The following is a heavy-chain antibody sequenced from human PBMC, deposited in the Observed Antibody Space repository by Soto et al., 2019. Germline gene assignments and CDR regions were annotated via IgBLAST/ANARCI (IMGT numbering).Heavy chain of an antibody. J-gene: IGHJ5*02. Sequence: KTLRASVKVSCKASGYTFTSYYMHWVRQAPGQGLEWMGIINPSGGSTSYAQKFQGRVTMTRDTSTSTVYMELSSLRSEDTAVYYCARRSEEIAAAGNRYWFDPWGQGTLVTVSS. D-gene: IGHD6-13*01. V-gene: IGHV1-46*03. CDR3: ARRSEEIAAAGNRYWFDP. CDR2: INPSGGST. CDR1: GYTFTSYY.